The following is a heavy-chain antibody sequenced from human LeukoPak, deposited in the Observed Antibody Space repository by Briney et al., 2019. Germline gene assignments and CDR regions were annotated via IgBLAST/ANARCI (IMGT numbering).Heavy chain of an antibody. J-gene: IGHJ3*01. Sequence: GGSLRLSCSASGFNFNNYEMTWVRQAPGKGLEWISAISGSGGSTYYADSVMGRFSISRDNPKSTVSLQMSSLRAEDTALYYCVRDLHWGGFDVWGQGTMVTVSS. CDR1: GFNFNNYE. V-gene: IGHV3-23*01. CDR3: VRDLHWGGFDV. D-gene: IGHD7-27*01. CDR2: ISGSGGST.